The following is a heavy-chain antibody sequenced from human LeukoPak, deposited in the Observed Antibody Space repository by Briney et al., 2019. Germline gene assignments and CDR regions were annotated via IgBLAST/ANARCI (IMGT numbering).Heavy chain of an antibody. CDR3: AKACYAVGAINYFDY. Sequence: GGSLRLSCAASGFRFSDYYVTWIRQAPGKRLEWVSYISSGGTTIYYADSVKGRFTISRDDATNSLYLQMNSLRAEDTAVYYCAKACYAVGAINYFDYWGQGTLVTVSS. D-gene: IGHD1-26*01. V-gene: IGHV3-11*01. J-gene: IGHJ4*02. CDR1: GFRFSDYY. CDR2: ISSGGTTI.